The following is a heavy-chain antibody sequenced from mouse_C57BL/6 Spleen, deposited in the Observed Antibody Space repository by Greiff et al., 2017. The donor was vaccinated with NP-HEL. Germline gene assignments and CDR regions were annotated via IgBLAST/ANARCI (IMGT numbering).Heavy chain of an antibody. V-gene: IGHV1-64*01. Sequence: VQLQQPGAELVKPGASVKLSCKASGYTFTSYWMHWVKQRPGQGLEWIGMIHPNSGSTNYNEKFKSKATLTVDKSSSTAYMQLSSLTSEDSAVYYCARYDWDRYYFDYWGQGTTLTVSS. CDR3: ARYDWDRYYFDY. CDR2: IHPNSGST. CDR1: GYTFTSYW. J-gene: IGHJ2*01. D-gene: IGHD4-1*01.